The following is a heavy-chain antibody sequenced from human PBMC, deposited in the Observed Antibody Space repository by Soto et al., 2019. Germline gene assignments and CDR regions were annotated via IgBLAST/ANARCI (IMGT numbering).Heavy chain of an antibody. CDR3: ARGHYDSSGYQPWHPSYYYYGMDV. CDR1: GGTFSSYA. J-gene: IGHJ6*02. Sequence: QVQLVQSGAEVKKPGSSVKVSCKASGGTFSSYAISWVRQAPGQGLEWMGGIIPIFGTANYAQKFQCRVTITADESTRTAYMELSSLRSEDTAVYYCARGHYDSSGYQPWHPSYYYYGMDVWGQGTTVTVSS. CDR2: IIPIFGTA. D-gene: IGHD3-22*01. V-gene: IGHV1-69*12.